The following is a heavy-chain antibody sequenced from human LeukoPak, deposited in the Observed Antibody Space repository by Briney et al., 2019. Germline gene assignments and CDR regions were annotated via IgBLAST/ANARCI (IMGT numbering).Heavy chain of an antibody. J-gene: IGHJ6*04. D-gene: IGHD3-10*01. V-gene: IGHV3-74*01. CDR3: ARGESPVKGVPPMVV. CDR1: GFPFSSYW. Sequence: PGGSLRLSCAASGFPFSSYWMHWVRHAPGKGLLWVSRINSDGSTTNYADSVKGRFTISRDNAKNTLYLQMNSLRAEDTAVYYCARGESPVKGVPPMVVWGKGTTVTVSS. CDR2: INSDGSTT.